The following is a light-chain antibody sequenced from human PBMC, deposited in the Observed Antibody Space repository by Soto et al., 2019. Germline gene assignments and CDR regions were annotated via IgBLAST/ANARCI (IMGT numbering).Light chain of an antibody. CDR1: SSNIGSNY. CDR3: AAWDDSLSGFYV. Sequence: SVESQPATESRTRWQTDTLTCSGRSSNIGSNYVYWYQQLPGTAPKLLIYRNNQRPSGVPDRFSGSKSGTSASLAISGLRSEDEADYYCAAWDDSLSGFYVFGTGTKVTVL. V-gene: IGLV1-47*01. CDR2: RNN. J-gene: IGLJ1*01.